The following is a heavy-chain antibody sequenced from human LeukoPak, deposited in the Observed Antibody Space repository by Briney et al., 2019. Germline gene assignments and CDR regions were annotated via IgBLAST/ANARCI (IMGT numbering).Heavy chain of an antibody. Sequence: SETLSLTCTVSGGSISSHYWSWIRQPPGKGLEWSGYIYYSGSTNYNPSLKSRVTMSVDTSKNQSSLKLSSVTAADTAVYYCAREVCSTSCYIDYWGQGTLVTVSS. V-gene: IGHV4-59*11. CDR1: GGSISSHY. CDR2: IYYSGST. J-gene: IGHJ4*02. CDR3: AREVCSTSCYIDY. D-gene: IGHD2-2*02.